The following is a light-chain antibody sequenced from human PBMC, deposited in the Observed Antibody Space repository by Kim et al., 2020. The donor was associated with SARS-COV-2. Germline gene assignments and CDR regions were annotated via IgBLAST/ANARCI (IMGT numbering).Light chain of an antibody. CDR1: QGIRND. CDR3: LHYSGFPFA. V-gene: IGKV1-17*01. CDR2: AIS. J-gene: IGKJ3*01. Sequence: DIQMTQSPSSLSASVGDRVTITCRASQGIRNDLGWYQQKPVKAPRRLIYAISTLQNGVPSRFSGGGSGTEFTLTISSLQPEDVATYYCLHYSGFPFAFGPGTKVDIK.